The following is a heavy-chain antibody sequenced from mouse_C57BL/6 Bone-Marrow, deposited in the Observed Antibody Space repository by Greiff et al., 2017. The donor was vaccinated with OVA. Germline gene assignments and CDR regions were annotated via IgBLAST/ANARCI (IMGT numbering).Heavy chain of an antibody. J-gene: IGHJ3*01. CDR2: IYPGSGNT. CDR3: ASRGYYYGPWFAY. V-gene: IGHV1-66*01. Sequence: VQLQQSGPELVKPGASVKISCKASGYSFTSYYIHWVKQRPGQGLEWIGWIYPGSGNTKYNEKFKGKATLTADTSSSTAYMQLSSLTSEDSAVYYCASRGYYYGPWFAYWGQGTLVTVSA. CDR1: GYSFTSYY. D-gene: IGHD1-1*01.